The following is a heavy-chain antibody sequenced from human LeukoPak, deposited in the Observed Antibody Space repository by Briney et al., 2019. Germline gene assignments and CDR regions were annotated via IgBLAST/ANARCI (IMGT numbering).Heavy chain of an antibody. CDR1: GGSISSYY. J-gene: IGHJ4*02. D-gene: IGHD3-3*01. CDR2: IYYSGST. CDR3: ARGYDFWSGLFDY. Sequence: PSETLSLTCTVSGGSISSYYWSWIRQPPGKGLDWIGYIYYSGSTNYNPSLKSRVTISVDTSKNQFSLKLSSVTAADTAVYYCARGYDFWSGLFDYWGQGTLVTVSS. V-gene: IGHV4-59*01.